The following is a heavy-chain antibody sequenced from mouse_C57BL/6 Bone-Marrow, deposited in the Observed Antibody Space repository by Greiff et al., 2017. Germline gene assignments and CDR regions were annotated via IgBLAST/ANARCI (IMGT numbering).Heavy chain of an antibody. Sequence: EVQLQQSGPELVKPGASVKISCKASGYTFTDYNMDWVKQSHGQSLEWIGDINPNNGGTIYNQKFKGKATLTVDKSSSTAYMELGSLTSEDTAVYYCARWGGAYWYFDVWGTGTTVTVSS. CDR1: GYTFTDYN. V-gene: IGHV1-18*01. J-gene: IGHJ1*03. CDR3: ARWGGAYWYFDV. CDR2: INPNNGGT.